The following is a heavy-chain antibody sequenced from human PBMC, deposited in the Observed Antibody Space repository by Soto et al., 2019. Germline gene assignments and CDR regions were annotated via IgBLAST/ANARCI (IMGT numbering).Heavy chain of an antibody. J-gene: IGHJ4*02. Sequence: QVQLVESGGGVVQPGRSLRLSCAASGFTFSSYAMHWVRQAPGKGLVWVAVMSYDGSNKYYAESVKGRFTISRDNFKNTLYLQMNSLRAEDTAVYYCARDKSPYSSGWHNRHFDYWGQGTLVTVSS. CDR2: MSYDGSNK. CDR1: GFTFSSYA. D-gene: IGHD6-19*01. V-gene: IGHV3-30-3*01. CDR3: ARDKSPYSSGWHNRHFDY.